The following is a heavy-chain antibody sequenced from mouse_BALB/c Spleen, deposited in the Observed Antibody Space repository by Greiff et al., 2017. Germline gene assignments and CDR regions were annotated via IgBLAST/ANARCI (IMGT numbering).Heavy chain of an antibody. CDR3: ARDANGNYDAMDY. CDR1: GFTFTDYY. Sequence: EVKLVESGGGLVQPGGSLRLSCATSGFTFTDYYMSWVRQPPGKALEWLGFIRNKANGYTTEYSASVKGRFTISRDNSQSILYLQMNTLRAEDSATYDCARDANGNYDAMDYWGQGTSVTVSS. V-gene: IGHV7-3*02. J-gene: IGHJ4*01. CDR2: IRNKANGYTT. D-gene: IGHD2-1*01.